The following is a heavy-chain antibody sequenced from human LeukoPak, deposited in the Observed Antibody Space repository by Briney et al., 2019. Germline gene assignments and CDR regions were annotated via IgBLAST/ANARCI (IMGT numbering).Heavy chain of an antibody. V-gene: IGHV4-61*02. CDR3: ARHVRRSLYCSGAGCYFDAFDK. D-gene: IGHD2-15*01. Sequence: PSETLSLTCTVSGGSISSGSYYWSWIRQPAGKGLEWIGRIYSSGSTNYNPSLKSRVTISLDTSKNQFSLRLSSVTAADTALYYCARHVRRSLYCSGAGCYFDAFDKWDQGTMVTVSS. CDR1: GGSISSGSYY. CDR2: IYSSGST. J-gene: IGHJ3*02.